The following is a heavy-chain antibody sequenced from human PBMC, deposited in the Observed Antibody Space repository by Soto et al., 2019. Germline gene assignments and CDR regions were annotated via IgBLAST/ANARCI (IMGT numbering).Heavy chain of an antibody. V-gene: IGHV3-48*02. Sequence: EVQLVESGGGLVQPGGSLRLSCAASGFTFSSYSMNWVRQAPGKGLERVSYISSSSSTIYYADSVKGRFTISRDNAKNSLYLQMNSLRDEDTAVYYCAVGYSSNYYDSSGYYSRRDYWGQGTLVTVSS. J-gene: IGHJ4*02. CDR1: GFTFSSYS. D-gene: IGHD3-22*01. CDR2: ISSSSSTI. CDR3: AVGYSSNYYDSSGYYSRRDY.